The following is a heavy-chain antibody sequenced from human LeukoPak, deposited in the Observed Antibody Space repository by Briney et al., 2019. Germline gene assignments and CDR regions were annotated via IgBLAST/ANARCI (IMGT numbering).Heavy chain of an antibody. CDR1: GFTFSSYG. Sequence: GGSLRLSCAASGFTFSSYGMHWVRQAPGKGLEWVAFIRYDGSNKYYADSVKGRFTISRDNSKNTLYLQMNSLRAEDTAVYYCAKDLPYYYDSSGIDCWGQGTLVTVSS. CDR2: IRYDGSNK. D-gene: IGHD3-22*01. V-gene: IGHV3-30*02. CDR3: AKDLPYYYDSSGIDC. J-gene: IGHJ4*02.